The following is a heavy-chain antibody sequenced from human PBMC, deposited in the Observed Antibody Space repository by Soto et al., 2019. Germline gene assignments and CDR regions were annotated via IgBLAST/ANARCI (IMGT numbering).Heavy chain of an antibody. CDR2: ISGSGGST. CDR1: GFTFSSFA. J-gene: IGHJ3*02. D-gene: IGHD6-19*01. CDR3: ARDRRGVAGTARAFDT. V-gene: IGHV3-23*01. Sequence: GGSLRLSCAASGFTFSSFAMTWVRQAPGKGLEWVPSISGSGGSTYYADSVKGRFTISRDNSKNTLYLQMNSLRAEDTAVYYCARDRRGVAGTARAFDTWGQGTMVTVSS.